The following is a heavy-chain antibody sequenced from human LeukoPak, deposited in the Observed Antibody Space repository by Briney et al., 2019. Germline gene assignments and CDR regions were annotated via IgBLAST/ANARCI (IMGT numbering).Heavy chain of an antibody. CDR2: IYYSGST. V-gene: IGHV4-59*01. CDR3: ARSPIRRDGYNSWFFDY. D-gene: IGHD5-24*01. J-gene: IGHJ4*02. Sequence: SETLSLTCTVSGGSISSYYWSWIRQPPGKGLEWIGFIYYSGSTNYNPSLKSRVTISVDTSKNHFSLKLSSVTAADTAVYYCARSPIRRDGYNSWFFDYWGQGTLVTVSS. CDR1: GGSISSYY.